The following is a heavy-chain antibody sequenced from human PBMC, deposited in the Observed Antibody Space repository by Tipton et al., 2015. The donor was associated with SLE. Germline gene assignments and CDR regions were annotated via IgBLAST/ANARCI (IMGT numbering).Heavy chain of an antibody. Sequence: LRLSCTVSGGSISSHYWSWIRQPPGKGLEWIGYIYYSGSTNYNPSLKSRVTISVDTSKNQFSLKLSSVTAADTAVYYCVRGEGSGSWGQGTLVTVSS. CDR2: IYYSGST. J-gene: IGHJ4*02. D-gene: IGHD2-15*01. CDR3: VRGEGSGS. CDR1: GGSISSHY. V-gene: IGHV4-59*11.